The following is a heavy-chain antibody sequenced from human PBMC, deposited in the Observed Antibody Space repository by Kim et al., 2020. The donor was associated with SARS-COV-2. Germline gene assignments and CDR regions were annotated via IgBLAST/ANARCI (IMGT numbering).Heavy chain of an antibody. CDR3: AKDFQSLFPYYGSGSYDAFDI. J-gene: IGHJ3*02. D-gene: IGHD3-10*01. V-gene: IGHV3-9*01. CDR2: ISWNSGSI. CDR1: GFTFDGYA. Sequence: GGSLRLSCAASGFTFDGYAMHWVRQAPGKGLEWVSGISWNSGSIGYADSVKGRFTISRDNAKNSLYLQMNSLRAEDTAVYYCAKDFQSLFPYYGSGSYDAFDIWGQGTMVTVSS.